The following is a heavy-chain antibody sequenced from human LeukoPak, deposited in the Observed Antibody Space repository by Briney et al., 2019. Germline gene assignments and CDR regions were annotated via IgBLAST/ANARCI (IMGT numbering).Heavy chain of an antibody. CDR1: GFTFSNYW. J-gene: IGHJ5*02. CDR3: ASGSSRSANWFDP. V-gene: IGHV3-7*05. D-gene: IGHD6-6*01. Sequence: GGSLRLSCAASGFTFSNYWMSWVRHAPGKGLEWVANIKQDGSQIYYVDSVKGRFTISRDNANNSLYLQMNSLRGEDTAVYFCASGSSRSANWFDPWGQGTLVTVSS. CDR2: IKQDGSQI.